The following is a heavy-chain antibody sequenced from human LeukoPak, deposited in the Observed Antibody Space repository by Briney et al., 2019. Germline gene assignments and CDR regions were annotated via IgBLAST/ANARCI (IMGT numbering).Heavy chain of an antibody. CDR3: ARSCVGYCSSSWAFDI. CDR1: GGSISSYY. Sequence: SETLSLTCTVSGGSISSYYWSWIRQPAGKGLEWIGRIYTSGSTNYNPSLKSRVTMSVDTSKNQFSLKLSSVTAADTAVYYCARSCVGYCSSSWAFDIWGQGTMVTVSS. D-gene: IGHD2-2*01. CDR2: IYTSGST. J-gene: IGHJ3*02. V-gene: IGHV4-4*07.